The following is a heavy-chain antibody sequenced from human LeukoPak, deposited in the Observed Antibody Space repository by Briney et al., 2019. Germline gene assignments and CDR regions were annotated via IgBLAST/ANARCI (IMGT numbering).Heavy chain of an antibody. CDR2: IRHDGSIK. CDR1: GFIFSTYG. J-gene: IGHJ4*02. V-gene: IGHV3-30*02. CDR3: AKDSLADIDY. D-gene: IGHD3-16*01. Sequence: GGSLRLSCAASGFIFSTYGMYWVRQAPGKGLEWVAFIRHDGSIKNYANSVKGRSTISRDNSKNTLYLQMNSLRAEDTAVYYCAKDSLADIDYWGQGTLVTVSS.